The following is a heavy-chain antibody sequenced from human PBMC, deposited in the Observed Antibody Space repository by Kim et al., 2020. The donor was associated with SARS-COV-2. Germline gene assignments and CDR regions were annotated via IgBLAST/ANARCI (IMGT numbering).Heavy chain of an antibody. Sequence: ASVKVSCKASGYSFTDYYMHWVRQAPGQGLEWMGRFNPNSGGTKYALKFQGRVSMTRDTSITTAYMELSRLASDDTALYYCARGRKIDDVWSGDMDYWGQGTLVTVSS. CDR1: GYSFTDYY. J-gene: IGHJ4*02. CDR2: FNPNSGGT. CDR3: ARGRKIDDVWSGDMDY. D-gene: IGHD3-3*01. V-gene: IGHV1-2*06.